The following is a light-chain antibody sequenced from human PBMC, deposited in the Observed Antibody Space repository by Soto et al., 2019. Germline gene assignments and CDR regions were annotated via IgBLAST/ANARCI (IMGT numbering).Light chain of an antibody. V-gene: IGKV1-33*01. J-gene: IGKJ5*01. Sequence: DIQMTQSPSSLSASVGDRVNITCQASQNIKHYLNWYQQKPGRAPKLLIYDASSWEAGVPSRFRGSGSGTDVTFTISRLQPEDIATYYCQQYENLPTCGQGTRLEIK. CDR3: QQYENLPT. CDR2: DAS. CDR1: QNIKHY.